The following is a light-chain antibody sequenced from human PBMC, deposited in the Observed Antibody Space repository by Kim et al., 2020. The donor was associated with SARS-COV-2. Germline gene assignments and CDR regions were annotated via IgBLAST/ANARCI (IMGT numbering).Light chain of an antibody. CDR1: TGGIASND. J-gene: IGLJ3*02. Sequence: KRVPISSPRTTGGIASNDVQWYPQRPGSAPTTVIYEDFQRPSGVPDRFSGSIDRSSNSASLTISGLKTEDEADYYCQSYDSSNHWVFGGGTQLTVL. CDR2: EDF. V-gene: IGLV6-57*03. CDR3: QSYDSSNHWV.